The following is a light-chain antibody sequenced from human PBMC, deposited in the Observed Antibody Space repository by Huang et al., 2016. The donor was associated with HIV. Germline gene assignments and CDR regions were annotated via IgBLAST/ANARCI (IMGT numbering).Light chain of an antibody. CDR2: GAF. CDR3: QQYNDWRT. J-gene: IGKJ1*01. V-gene: IGKV3-15*01. Sequence: EIVMTQSPATLSLSPGARATLSCRASQSVSRNLAWYQQKPGQAPKLLIYGAFTRANGFPDRFSGSGSGTDFRLTISSLQPEDFGLYYCQQYNDWRTFGPGTKVEI. CDR1: QSVSRN.